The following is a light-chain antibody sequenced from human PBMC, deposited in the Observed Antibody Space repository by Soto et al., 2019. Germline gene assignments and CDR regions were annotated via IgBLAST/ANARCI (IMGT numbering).Light chain of an antibody. J-gene: IGKJ4*01. CDR2: DAS. V-gene: IGKV3-11*01. Sequence: EIVMTQSPATLSVSPGERASLSCRASRSVSSSLAWYQQKPGQAPRLLIYDASNRATGIPARFSGSGSGTDFTLTISSLEPEDFAVYYCQQRSNWPPAFGGGTKVDI. CDR3: QQRSNWPPA. CDR1: RSVSSS.